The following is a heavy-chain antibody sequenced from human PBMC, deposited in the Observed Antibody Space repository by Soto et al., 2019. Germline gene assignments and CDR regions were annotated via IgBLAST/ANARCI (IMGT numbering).Heavy chain of an antibody. CDR2: INAGNGNT. Sequence: QVQLVQSGAEVKKTGDSVKVSCKASGYTFTSYAIHWVRQAPGQRLEWMGWINAGNGNTKYSQKFQDRVTITRDTSASTAYMEMSSLRSEDTAVYYCARDLGGWPDDWGQGTMVTVSA. CDR1: GYTFTSYA. V-gene: IGHV1-3*01. J-gene: IGHJ4*02. D-gene: IGHD6-19*01. CDR3: ARDLGGWPDD.